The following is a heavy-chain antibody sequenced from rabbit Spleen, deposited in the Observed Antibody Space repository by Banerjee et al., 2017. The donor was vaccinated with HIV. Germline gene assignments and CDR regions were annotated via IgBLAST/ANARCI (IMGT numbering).Heavy chain of an antibody. J-gene: IGHJ4*01. D-gene: IGHD4-2*01. CDR2: IYTISGIT. V-gene: IGHV1S40*01. CDR1: GFSFSSSYY. Sequence: QSLEESGGDLVKPGASLTLTCTASGFSFSSSYYMCWVRQAPGKGLKLIACIYTISGITYYASWAKGRFTISKTSSTTVTLQMTSLTAADTATYFCARDNAGKTITFNLWGPGTLVTVS. CDR3: ARDNAGKTITFNL.